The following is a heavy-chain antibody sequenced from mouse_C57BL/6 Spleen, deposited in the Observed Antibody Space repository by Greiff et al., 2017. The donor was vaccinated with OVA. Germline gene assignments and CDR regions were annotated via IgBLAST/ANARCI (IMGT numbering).Heavy chain of an antibody. CDR1: GYTFTSYW. Sequence: QVQLQQPGAELVKPGASVKLSCKASGYTFTSYWMHWVKQRPGQGLEWIGMIHPNSGSTNYNEKFKSKATLTVDKSSSTAYMQLSSLTSEDSAVYYCARWDYGSSYEGYAMDYWGQGTSVTVSS. CDR2: IHPNSGST. V-gene: IGHV1-64*01. D-gene: IGHD1-1*01. CDR3: ARWDYGSSYEGYAMDY. J-gene: IGHJ4*01.